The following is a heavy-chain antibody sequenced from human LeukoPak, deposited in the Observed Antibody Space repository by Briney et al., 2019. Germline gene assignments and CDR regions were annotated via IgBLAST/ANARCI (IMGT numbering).Heavy chain of an antibody. CDR2: IGTASDT. V-gene: IGHV3-13*01. J-gene: IGHJ6*03. CDR1: GFTFSSFD. Sequence: GGSLRLSCAASGFTFSSFDMHWVRQPTGQGLEWVSTIGTASDTYYPGSVEGRFTLSRDNAKNSLYLQMNSLTAGDTAVYYCARGPPRGKYYYMDVWGQGTTVTVSS. CDR3: ARGPPRGKYYYMDV. D-gene: IGHD1-1*01.